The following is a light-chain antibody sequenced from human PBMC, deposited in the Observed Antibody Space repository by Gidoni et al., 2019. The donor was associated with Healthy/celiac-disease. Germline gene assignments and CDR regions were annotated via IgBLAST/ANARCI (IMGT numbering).Light chain of an antibody. CDR3: QQYGSSPRGIT. Sequence: EIVLTQSPGPLSLSPGERATLSCRASQSVSSSYLAWYQQKPGQAPRLLIYGASSRATGIPDRFSGSGSGTDFTLTISRLEPEDFAVYYCQQYGSSPRGITFGGGTKVEIK. CDR2: GAS. CDR1: QSVSSSY. V-gene: IGKV3-20*01. J-gene: IGKJ4*01.